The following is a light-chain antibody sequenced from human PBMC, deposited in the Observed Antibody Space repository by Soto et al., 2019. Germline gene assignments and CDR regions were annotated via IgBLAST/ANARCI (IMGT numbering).Light chain of an antibody. CDR2: GES. CDR3: QQHNGWPPST. V-gene: IGKV3-15*01. CDR1: QSVRDN. J-gene: IGKJ2*01. Sequence: ETVLTQSPATLSLSPGERATLSCRASQSVRDNLAWYQPKPGQAPRLLICGESTRATGIPDRFSGSGFGTEFSLTISSLQSENFAVYYGQQHNGWPPSTVGQGTKLEIK.